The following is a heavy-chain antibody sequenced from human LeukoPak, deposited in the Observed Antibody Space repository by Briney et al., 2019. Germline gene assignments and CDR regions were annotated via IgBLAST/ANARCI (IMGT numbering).Heavy chain of an antibody. D-gene: IGHD1-7*01. CDR2: NRVTNENT. CDR1: GYTFTRYG. J-gene: IGHJ4*02. CDR3: ARDHSTWNYAPDF. V-gene: IGHV1-18*01. Sequence: SVGVSRKSSGYTFTRYGNRGVPAAPGQGLQRGGWNRVTNENTNYAQKLRDRVTMSTDTSTATANLVDRSVTSGDTGVYYCARDHSTWNYAPDFWGQGTLVIVSS.